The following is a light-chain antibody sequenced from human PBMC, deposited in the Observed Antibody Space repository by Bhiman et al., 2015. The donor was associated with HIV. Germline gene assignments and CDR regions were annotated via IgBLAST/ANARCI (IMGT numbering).Light chain of an antibody. J-gene: IGLJ1*01. CDR1: SSDVGAYNY. Sequence: QSALTQPASVSGSPGQSITISCTGTSSDVGAYNYVSWYHHHPGKAPKLMIYDVTYRPSGISDRFSGSKSGNTASLTISGLQAEDEADYYCSSHTSRDLQVFGSGTTVTVL. CDR3: SSHTSRDLQV. V-gene: IGLV2-14*03. CDR2: DVT.